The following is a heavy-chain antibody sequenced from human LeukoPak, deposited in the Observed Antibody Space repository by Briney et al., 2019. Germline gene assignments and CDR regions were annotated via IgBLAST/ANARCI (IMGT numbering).Heavy chain of an antibody. CDR3: AKDGGSSGSRFDP. Sequence: GGSLRLSCAASGFAFSSYWMHWVRQAPGKGLVWVSRINSDGYSTNSADSVKGRFTISRDNSKNTLYLQMNSLRAEDTAVYYCAKDGGSSGSRFDPWGQGTLVTVSS. CDR2: INSDGYST. V-gene: IGHV3-74*01. J-gene: IGHJ5*02. D-gene: IGHD2-15*01. CDR1: GFAFSSYW.